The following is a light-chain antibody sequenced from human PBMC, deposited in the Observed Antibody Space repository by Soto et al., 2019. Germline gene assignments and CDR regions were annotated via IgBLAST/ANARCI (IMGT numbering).Light chain of an antibody. J-gene: IGLJ2*01. Sequence: QSVLTQPASVSGSPGQSITISCAGTSSDVCVYDFVSWYQQHPGKAHKLLIYDVNNRPAGISNRFSGSKSGNTASLTISGLQAEDEADYYCSSYTTSTTRVFGGGTKRTVL. CDR3: SSYTTSTTRV. V-gene: IGLV2-14*03. CDR1: SSDVCVYDF. CDR2: DVN.